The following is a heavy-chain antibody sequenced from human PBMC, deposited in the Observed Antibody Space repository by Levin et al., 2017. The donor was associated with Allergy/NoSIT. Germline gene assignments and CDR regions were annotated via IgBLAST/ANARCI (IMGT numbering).Heavy chain of an antibody. CDR1: GFTFSSYA. D-gene: IGHD2-15*01. CDR3: ARGAYCSGGSCYWYFDL. Sequence: PGGSLRLSCAASGFTFSSYAMHWVRQAPGKGLEWVAVISYDGSNKYYADSVKGRFTISRDNSKNTLYLQMNSLRAEDTAVYYCARGAYCSGGSCYWYFDLWGRGTLVTVSS. CDR2: ISYDGSNK. V-gene: IGHV3-30-3*01. J-gene: IGHJ2*01.